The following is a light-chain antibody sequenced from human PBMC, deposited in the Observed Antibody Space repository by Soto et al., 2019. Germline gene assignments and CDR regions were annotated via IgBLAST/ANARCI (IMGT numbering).Light chain of an antibody. CDR3: CSYARGGTYV. V-gene: IGLV2-23*01. J-gene: IGLJ1*01. CDR2: EAI. CDR1: SSDVGTYNL. Sequence: QSALTQPASVSGSPGQSITISCTGTSSDVGTYNLVSWYVQHPGKAPKLMIYEAIKRPSGVSDRFSGSKSGNTASLTISGLQAEDEADCYCCSYARGGTYVFGTGTKVTVL.